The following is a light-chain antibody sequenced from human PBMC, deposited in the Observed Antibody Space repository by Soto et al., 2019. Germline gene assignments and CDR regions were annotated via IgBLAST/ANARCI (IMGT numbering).Light chain of an antibody. V-gene: IGKV1-33*01. Sequence: DIQMTQSPSSLSASVGDRVTITCQASPDISNFLNLYQQKPGKGPKVLIYDASKLETGVPSRFSGSGSGTVFTFTISSLQPEDIATYYCQQYDTLITFGQGTRLEIK. CDR3: QQYDTLIT. CDR2: DAS. J-gene: IGKJ5*01. CDR1: PDISNF.